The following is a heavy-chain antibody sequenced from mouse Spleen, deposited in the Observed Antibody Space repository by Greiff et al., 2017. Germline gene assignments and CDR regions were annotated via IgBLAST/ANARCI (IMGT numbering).Heavy chain of an antibody. D-gene: IGHD2-5*01. V-gene: IGHV1-7*01. J-gene: IGHJ2*01. CDR1: GYTFTSYW. CDR2: INPSSGYT. CDR3: ARAYYSNYVNYFDD. Sequence: QVQLKQSGAELAKPGASVKLSCTASGYTFTSYWMHWVQQRPGQGLEWIGYINPSSGYTKYNQKFKDKATLTADKSSSTAYMQLSSLTYEDSAVYYCARAYYSNYVNYFDDWGEGTTLTVSS.